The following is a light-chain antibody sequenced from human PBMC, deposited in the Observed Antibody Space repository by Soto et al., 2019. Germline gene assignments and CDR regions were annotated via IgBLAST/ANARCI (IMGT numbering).Light chain of an antibody. CDR2: DNS. V-gene: IGLV1-51*01. CDR3: GAWDSSLGVYV. CDR1: RSNLGTYY. J-gene: IGLJ1*01. Sequence: QSVLTQPPSVSAAPGQKIIISCSGSRSNLGTYYVSWYHQLPGTAPKVVISDNSRRPSGIPDRFSGSKSGTSATLVITGLQTGDEGDYSCGAWDSSLGVYVFGGGTKLTVL.